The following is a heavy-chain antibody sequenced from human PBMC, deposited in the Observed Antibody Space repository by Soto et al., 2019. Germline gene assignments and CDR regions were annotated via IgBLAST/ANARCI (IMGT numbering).Heavy chain of an antibody. J-gene: IGHJ4*02. CDR3: ARLPSRHLVDY. V-gene: IGHV4-39*01. CDR2: MFYGVST. Sequence: LSLTCTVSGSSINGSGYYWGWIRQPPGKGLEWIGSMFYGVSTYYNPSLKSRVTVSVDTSKNQFSLNLRSVTAADTAVYYCARLPSRHLVDYWGQGTLVTVSS. CDR1: GSSINGSGYY. D-gene: IGHD3-3*02.